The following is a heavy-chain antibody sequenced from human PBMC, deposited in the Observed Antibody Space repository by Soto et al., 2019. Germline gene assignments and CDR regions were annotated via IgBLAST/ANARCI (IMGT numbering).Heavy chain of an antibody. CDR2: IYPGDSDT. CDR1: GYTFTNYW. J-gene: IGHJ5*02. V-gene: IGHV5-51*01. CDR3: AKSSSSSRYNWFDP. D-gene: IGHD6-6*01. Sequence: PGESLKISCKGSGYTFTNYWIGWVRQMPGKGLEWMGIIYPGDSDTRYSPSFQGQVTISADKSISTAYLQWSSLKASDTAMYYCAKSSSSSRYNWFDPWGQGTLVTVSS.